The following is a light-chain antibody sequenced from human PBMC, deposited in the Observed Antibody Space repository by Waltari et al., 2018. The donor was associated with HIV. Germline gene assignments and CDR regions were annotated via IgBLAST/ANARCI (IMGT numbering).Light chain of an antibody. J-gene: IGLJ1*01. Sequence: QSALTQPASVSGSPGQSITTSCTGTSSYVDGYKCFSCYKQHPGKAPKLMIYDVRTRPSGVSNRFSGSKSGNTASLTISGLQAEDEADYYCSSYTSSSTYVFGTGTKVTVL. V-gene: IGLV2-14*03. CDR2: DVR. CDR3: SSYTSSSTYV. CDR1: SSYVDGYKC.